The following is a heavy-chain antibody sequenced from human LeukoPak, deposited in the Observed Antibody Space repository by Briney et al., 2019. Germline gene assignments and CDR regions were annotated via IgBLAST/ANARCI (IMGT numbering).Heavy chain of an antibody. Sequence: GGSLRLSCAASGFAFSSYGMHWVRQAPGKGLEWVAYIHYDSSTEDYADSVKGRFTISRDNAKNSLYLQMNSLRAEDTAVYYCARDGVGVQFDYWGQGTLVTVSS. CDR2: IHYDSSTE. CDR3: ARDGVGVQFDY. CDR1: GFAFSSYG. V-gene: IGHV3-30*02. D-gene: IGHD1-26*01. J-gene: IGHJ4*02.